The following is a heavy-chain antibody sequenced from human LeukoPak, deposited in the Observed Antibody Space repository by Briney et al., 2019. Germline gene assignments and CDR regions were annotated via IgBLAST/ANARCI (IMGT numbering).Heavy chain of an antibody. CDR1: GGSISSGSYY. J-gene: IGHJ3*02. CDR3: ARATMTTVTPHDAFDI. D-gene: IGHD4-17*01. V-gene: IGHV4-61*02. CDR2: IYTSGST. Sequence: PSETLSLTCTVSGGSISSGSYYWSWIRQPAGKGLEWIGRIYTSGSTNYNPSLKSRVTMSVDTSKNQFSLKLSSVTAADTAVYYCARATMTTVTPHDAFDIWGQGTMVTVSS.